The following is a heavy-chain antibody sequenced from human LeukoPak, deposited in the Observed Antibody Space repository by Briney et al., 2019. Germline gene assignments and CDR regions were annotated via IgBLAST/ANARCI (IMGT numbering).Heavy chain of an antibody. CDR3: ARERPYGDYFDY. CDR2: INHSGST. Sequence: SETLSITCSVFGGSFRGYYWTWVRQPPGKGVEWIVEINHSGSTNYNPSLKSRVTISVDTSKNQFSLKLSSVTVADTAVYYCARERPYGDYFDYWGQGTLVTVSS. V-gene: IGHV4-34*01. D-gene: IGHD4-17*01. CDR1: GGSFRGYY. J-gene: IGHJ4*02.